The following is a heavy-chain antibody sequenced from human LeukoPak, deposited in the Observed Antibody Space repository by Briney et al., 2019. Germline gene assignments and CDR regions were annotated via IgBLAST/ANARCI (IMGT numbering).Heavy chain of an antibody. CDR2: INPNSGDT. CDR1: GYTFTGYY. Sequence: ASVKVSCKASGYTFTGYYMHWVRQAPGQGLEWMGWINPNSGDTNYAQEFQGRVTMTRDTSTAYMELSRLRSDDTAVYYCARSTPPSGSFDYWGQGTLVTVSS. V-gene: IGHV1-2*02. D-gene: IGHD5-12*01. CDR3: ARSTPPSGSFDY. J-gene: IGHJ4*02.